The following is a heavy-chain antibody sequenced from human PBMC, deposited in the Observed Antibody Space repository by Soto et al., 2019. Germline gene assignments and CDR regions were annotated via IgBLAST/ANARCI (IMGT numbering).Heavy chain of an antibody. V-gene: IGHV3-23*01. CDR2: ISGGGGNT. Sequence: GGSLRLSCSASGFAFSDYSMHWVRQAPGKGLEWVSAISGGGGNTYYAGSVNGRFTISRDNSRNTLYLQMHSLRDDDTALYYCAKETYGSGWTLDSWGQGTRVTVSS. CDR1: GFAFSDYS. J-gene: IGHJ4*02. D-gene: IGHD6-19*01. CDR3: AKETYGSGWTLDS.